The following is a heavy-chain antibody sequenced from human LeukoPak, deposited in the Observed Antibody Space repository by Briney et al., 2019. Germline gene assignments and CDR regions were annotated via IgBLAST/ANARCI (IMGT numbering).Heavy chain of an antibody. CDR3: ARASGLGGSSSGAWGAIFDY. J-gene: IGHJ4*02. V-gene: IGHV4-38-2*01. CDR1: GYSISSGYY. D-gene: IGHD1-26*01. CDR2: IYHSGST. Sequence: PSETLSLTCAVSGYSISSGYYWGWTGQPPGKGLEWIGSIYHSGSTYYNPSPKSRVTISVDTSKNQFSLKLSSVTAADTAVYYCARASGLGGSSSGAWGAIFDYWGQGALVTVSS.